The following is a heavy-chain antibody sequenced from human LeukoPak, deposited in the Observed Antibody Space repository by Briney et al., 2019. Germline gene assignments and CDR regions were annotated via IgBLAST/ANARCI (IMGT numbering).Heavy chain of an antibody. Sequence: ASVKVSCKASGYTFTGYYMHWVRQATGQGLEWMGWMNPNSGNTGYAQKFQGRVTMTRNTSISTAYMELSSLRSEDTAVYYCARGSDYGKRGDYWGQGTLVTVSS. CDR1: GYTFTGYY. V-gene: IGHV1-8*02. CDR3: ARGSDYGKRGDY. D-gene: IGHD4-17*01. J-gene: IGHJ4*02. CDR2: MNPNSGNT.